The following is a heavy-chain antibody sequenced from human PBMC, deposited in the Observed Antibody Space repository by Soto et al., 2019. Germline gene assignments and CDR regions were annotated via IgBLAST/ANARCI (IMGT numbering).Heavy chain of an antibody. D-gene: IGHD6-6*01. CDR1: GGSVSSYY. V-gene: IGHV4-59*02. J-gene: IGHJ4*02. CDR3: AREHFSSSSDYFDY. Sequence: PSETLSLTCTVSGGSVSSYYWSWIRQSPGKGLEWIGYIYYSGSTKYKPSLKSRVTISVDTSKNQFSLKLSSVTAADTAVYYCAREHFSSSSDYFDYWGQGTLVTVSS. CDR2: IYYSGST.